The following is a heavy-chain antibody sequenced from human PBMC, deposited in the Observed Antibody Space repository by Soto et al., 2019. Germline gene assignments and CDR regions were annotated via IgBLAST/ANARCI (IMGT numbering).Heavy chain of an antibody. Sequence: QVHLLELGPGLVKPSQTLSLTCSVSGDSISTVDYFWAWIRQPPGQALEYIGYIYKSTTTYYNPSFESRVAISLDTSKSQFSLNVTSVTAADTAVYFCARGRYCLTGRCFPNWFDSWGQGTLVTVSS. D-gene: IGHD2-15*01. CDR2: IYKSTTT. J-gene: IGHJ5*01. CDR1: GDSISTVDYF. CDR3: ARGRYCLTGRCFPNWFDS. V-gene: IGHV4-30-4*01.